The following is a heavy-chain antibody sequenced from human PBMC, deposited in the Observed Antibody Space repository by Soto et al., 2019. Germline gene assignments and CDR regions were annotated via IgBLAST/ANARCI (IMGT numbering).Heavy chain of an antibody. D-gene: IGHD3-3*01. V-gene: IGHV1-69*02. CDR3: ARGITIFGVVSPPYYMDV. CDR1: GGTFSSYT. CDR2: IIPILGIA. Sequence: GASVKVSCKASGGTFSSYTISWVRQAPGQGLEWMGRIIPILGIANYAQKFQGRVTITADKSTSTAYMELSSLRSEDTAVYYCARGITIFGVVSPPYYMDVWGKGTTVTVS. J-gene: IGHJ6*03.